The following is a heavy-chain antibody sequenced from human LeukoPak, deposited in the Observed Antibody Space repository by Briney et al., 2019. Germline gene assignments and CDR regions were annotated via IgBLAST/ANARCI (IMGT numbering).Heavy chain of an antibody. CDR2: INRDGSQK. J-gene: IGHJ4*02. V-gene: IGHV3-7*03. D-gene: IGHD4-17*01. CDR1: GFTFSSYW. Sequence: GGSLRLSCAVSGFTFSSYWMSWFRQAPGKGLEWVANINRDGSQKFSVDSVKGRFTISRDNAKNSLSLQMNSLRVEDTAVYYCARDWFDGDYDRFDYWGQGTLVTVSS. CDR3: ARDWFDGDYDRFDY.